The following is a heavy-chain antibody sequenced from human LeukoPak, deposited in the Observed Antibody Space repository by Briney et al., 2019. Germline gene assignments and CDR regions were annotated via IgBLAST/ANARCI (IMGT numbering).Heavy chain of an antibody. V-gene: IGHV4-59*01. CDR2: IYYSGST. Sequence: SETLSLTCTVSGGSISSYYWSWIRQPPGKGLEWIGYIYYSGSTNYNPSLKSRVTISVDTSKNQFSLKLSSVTAEDTAVYYCARFIVGATKDAFDIWGQGTMVTVSS. J-gene: IGHJ3*02. CDR3: ARFIVGATKDAFDI. CDR1: GGSISSYY. D-gene: IGHD1-26*01.